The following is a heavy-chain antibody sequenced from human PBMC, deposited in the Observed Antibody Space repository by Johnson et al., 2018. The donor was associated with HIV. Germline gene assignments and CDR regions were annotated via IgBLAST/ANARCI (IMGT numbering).Heavy chain of an antibody. CDR2: ISYDGSNK. Sequence: VQLVESGGGLVQPGGSLRLSCAASGFTFSSYAMHWVRQAPGKGLEWVAVISYDGSNKYYADSVKGRFTISRDNSKNTLYLQMNSLRAEDTAIYYCVRGRISMTVVDLRGGAFDIWGQGTTVTVSS. CDR3: VRGRISMTVVDLRGGAFDI. D-gene: IGHD3-22*01. CDR1: GFTFSSYA. V-gene: IGHV3-30-3*01. J-gene: IGHJ3*02.